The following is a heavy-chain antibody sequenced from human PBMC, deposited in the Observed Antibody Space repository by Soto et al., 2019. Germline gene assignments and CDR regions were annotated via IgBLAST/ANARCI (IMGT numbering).Heavy chain of an antibody. J-gene: IGHJ6*02. CDR2: INPNSGGT. CDR1: GYTFTGYY. V-gene: IGHV1-2*02. CDR3: ARQGRRQDSITIFGVGYGGSYYYYGMDV. Sequence: QVQLVQSGAEVKKPGASVKVSCKASGYTFTGYYMHWVRQAPGQGLEWMGWINPNSGGTNYAQKFQGRVTMTRDTSISTAYMELSRLRSDDTAVYYCARQGRRQDSITIFGVGYGGSYYYYGMDVWGQGTTVTVSS. D-gene: IGHD3-3*01.